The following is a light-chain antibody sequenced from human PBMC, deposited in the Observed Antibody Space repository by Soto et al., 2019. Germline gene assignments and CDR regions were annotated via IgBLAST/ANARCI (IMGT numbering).Light chain of an antibody. CDR2: GAS. CDR1: QSVSSSY. Sequence: EIVLTQSPGTLSLSPGERATLSCRASQSVSSSYLAWYQQKPGQAPRLLIYGASSRATVIPDRFSGSGSGTDSTLTISRLEPEDFAVYYCQQYGSSPSWTFGQGTKVDI. CDR3: QQYGSSPSWT. V-gene: IGKV3-20*01. J-gene: IGKJ1*01.